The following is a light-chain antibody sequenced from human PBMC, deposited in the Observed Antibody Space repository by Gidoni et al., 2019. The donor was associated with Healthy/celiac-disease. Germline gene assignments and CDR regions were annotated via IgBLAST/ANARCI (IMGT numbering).Light chain of an antibody. CDR2: DAS. Sequence: EIVLTQSPATLSLSPGERATLSCRASQSVSSYLAWYQQKPGQAPRLLIYDASNRATGIPARFSGSGSGTDFTLTISSLEPEDFAVYYCQQRSNWPLTXGGDQGGDQT. J-gene: IGKJ4*01. V-gene: IGKV3-11*01. CDR3: QQRSNWPLT. CDR1: QSVSSY.